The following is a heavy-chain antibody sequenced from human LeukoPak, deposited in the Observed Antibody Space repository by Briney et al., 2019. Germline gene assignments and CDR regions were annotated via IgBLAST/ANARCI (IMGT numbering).Heavy chain of an antibody. Sequence: ASVTVSCKCSGYSFTIYGISWVRQAPAQGLERMGLISAYNGNTNYAQKIQGRVTITTTTSTSTAYMELRSLRSDDTAVYYCARVIRVSYCSGGSCYSGPNWFDPWGQGTLVTVSS. D-gene: IGHD2-15*01. V-gene: IGHV1-18*01. CDR1: GYSFTIYG. CDR2: ISAYNGNT. J-gene: IGHJ5*02. CDR3: ARVIRVSYCSGGSCYSGPNWFDP.